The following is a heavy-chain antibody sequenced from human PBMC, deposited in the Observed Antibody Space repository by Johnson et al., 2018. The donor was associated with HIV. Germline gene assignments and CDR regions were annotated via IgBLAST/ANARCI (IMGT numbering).Heavy chain of an antibody. CDR1: GFTFSSYA. V-gene: IGHV3-30-3*01. CDR3: ARDAQEWGLWGDGAFDI. CDR2: ISYDGSNK. J-gene: IGHJ3*02. Sequence: QVQLVESGGGVVQPGRSLRLSCAASGFTFSSYAMHWVRQAPGKGLEWVAVISYDGSNKSYADSVKGRFTISRDNSKNTLYLQMNSLRAEDTAVYYVARDAQEWGLWGDGAFDIWGQGTMVTVSS. D-gene: IGHD1-26*01.